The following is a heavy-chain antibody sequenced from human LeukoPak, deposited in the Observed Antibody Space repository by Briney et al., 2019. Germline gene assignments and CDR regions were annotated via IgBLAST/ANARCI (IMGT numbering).Heavy chain of an antibody. Sequence: GRSLRLSCAASGFTFSSYAMHWVRQAPGKGLEWVAVISYDGSNKYYADSVKGRFTIFRDNSKNTLYLQMNSLRAEDTAVYYCARVNDYYYGSGSYLAEDYWGQGTLVTVSS. CDR2: ISYDGSNK. D-gene: IGHD3-10*01. CDR3: ARVNDYYYGSGSYLAEDY. V-gene: IGHV3-30*04. CDR1: GFTFSSYA. J-gene: IGHJ4*02.